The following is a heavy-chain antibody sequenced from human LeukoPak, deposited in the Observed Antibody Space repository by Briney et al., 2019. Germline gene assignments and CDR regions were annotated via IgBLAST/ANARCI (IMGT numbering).Heavy chain of an antibody. Sequence: GGSLRLSCAASGFTFSSYEMNWVRQAPGKGLEWVSYISSSGSTIYYADSVKGRFTISRDNAKNSLYLQMNSLRAEDTAVYYCANLGGGFSGSGSYPNYFDPWGQGTLVTVSS. D-gene: IGHD3-10*01. J-gene: IGHJ5*02. CDR2: ISSSGSTI. V-gene: IGHV3-48*03. CDR1: GFTFSSYE. CDR3: ANLGGGFSGSGSYPNYFDP.